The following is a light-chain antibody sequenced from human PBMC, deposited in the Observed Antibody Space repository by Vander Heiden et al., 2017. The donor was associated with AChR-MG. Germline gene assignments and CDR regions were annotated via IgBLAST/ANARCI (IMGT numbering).Light chain of an antibody. CDR1: SSCVGGNNY. J-gene: IGLJ2*01. V-gene: IGLV2-14*03. Sequence: QSALTQPASGSGSPGQSGTISCTGASSCVGGNNYVTWYQLHPGKAPKFMIYDVSHRPSGVSDRFSGSKSGNTASLTISGLPAEDEADYYCSAFTSSSTVVFGGGTKLTVL. CDR3: SAFTSSSTVV. CDR2: DVS.